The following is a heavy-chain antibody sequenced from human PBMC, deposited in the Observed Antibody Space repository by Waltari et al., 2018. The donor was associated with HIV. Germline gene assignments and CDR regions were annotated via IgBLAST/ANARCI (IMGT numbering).Heavy chain of an antibody. V-gene: IGHV4-34*01. Sequence: QVRLQEWDTEVLKPSDTLSRSCTSYDGCFIGYSWTWIRQYPGRGLQWIGEINHAGATNYNPSLRSRLIFSIDTSKKQFYMKLTSVTVADTATYFCARGYAAAAPYFGLDVWGQGTTVTVSS. CDR1: DGCFIGYS. CDR3: ARGYAAAAPYFGLDV. J-gene: IGHJ6*02. D-gene: IGHD6-13*01. CDR2: INHAGAT.